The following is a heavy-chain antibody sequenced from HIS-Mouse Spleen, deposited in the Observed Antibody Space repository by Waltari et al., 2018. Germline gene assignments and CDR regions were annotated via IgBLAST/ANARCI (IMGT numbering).Heavy chain of an antibody. V-gene: IGHV3-30*04. CDR1: GFTFSSYA. Sequence: QVQLVESGGGVVQPGRSLRLSCAASGFTFSSYAMHWVRQAPGKGLEWVEVISYDGSNKYYADSVKGRFTISRDNSKNTLYLQMNSLRAEDTAVYYCARRYSGYDLGYWGQGTLVTVSS. D-gene: IGHD5-12*01. CDR2: ISYDGSNK. CDR3: ARRYSGYDLGY. J-gene: IGHJ4*02.